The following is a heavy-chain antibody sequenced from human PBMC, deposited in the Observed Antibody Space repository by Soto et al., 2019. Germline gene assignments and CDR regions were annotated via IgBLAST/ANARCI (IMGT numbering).Heavy chain of an antibody. CDR3: ARADWFGEVTPFMDY. CDR1: GDSISSGRYH. CDR2: IHYTGNT. D-gene: IGHD3-3*01. V-gene: IGHV4-39*01. Sequence: QLQLQESGPGLVKPSETLSLICTVSGDSISSGRYHWGWIRQPPGKGQEFIATIHYTGNTHYNPSRRSRVTIFVDTSKSQFSLRLISVTAADTAVYYCARADWFGEVTPFMDYWGQATLVTVSS. J-gene: IGHJ4*02.